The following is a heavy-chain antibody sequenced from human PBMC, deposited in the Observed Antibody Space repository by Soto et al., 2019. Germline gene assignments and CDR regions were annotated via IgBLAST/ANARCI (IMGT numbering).Heavy chain of an antibody. CDR3: ARDRFMGAAGTRNWFDP. Sequence: SETLSLTCAVYGGSFSGYYWSWIRQPPGKGLEWIGEINHSGSTNYNPSLKSRVTISVDTSKNQFSLKLSSVTAADTAVYYCARDRFMGAAGTRNWFDPWGQGTLVTVSS. CDR1: GGSFSGYY. CDR2: INHSGST. D-gene: IGHD6-13*01. V-gene: IGHV4-34*01. J-gene: IGHJ5*02.